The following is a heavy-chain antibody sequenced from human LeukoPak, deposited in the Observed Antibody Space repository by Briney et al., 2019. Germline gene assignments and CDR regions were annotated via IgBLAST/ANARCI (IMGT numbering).Heavy chain of an antibody. CDR1: GYTFTGYY. CDR3: ASQDKYYYDSSGYLNYYYYYMDV. CDR2: INPNSGGT. D-gene: IGHD3-22*01. J-gene: IGHJ6*03. Sequence: ASVKVSCKASGYTFTGYYMHWVRQAPGQGLEWMGWINPNSGGTNYAQKFQGRVTMTRDTSISTAYMELSRLRSDDTAVYYYASQDKYYYDSSGYLNYYYYYMDVWGKGTTVTVSS. V-gene: IGHV1-2*02.